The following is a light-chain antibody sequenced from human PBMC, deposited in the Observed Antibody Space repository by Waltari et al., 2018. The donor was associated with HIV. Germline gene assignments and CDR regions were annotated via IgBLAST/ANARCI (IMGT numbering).Light chain of an antibody. CDR3: QQSHSTPWT. Sequence: VTITCRASQSISRYLNWYQQQPGKAPKLLIYDASSLRSGVPSRFSGSGSGTDFTLTISSLQPEDFATYYCQQSHSTPWTFGQGTKVEIK. V-gene: IGKV1-39*01. CDR1: QSISRY. J-gene: IGKJ1*01. CDR2: DAS.